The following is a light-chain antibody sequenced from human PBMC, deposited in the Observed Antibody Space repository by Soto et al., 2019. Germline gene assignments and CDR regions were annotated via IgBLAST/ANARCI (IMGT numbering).Light chain of an antibody. J-gene: IGKJ5*01. CDR1: QSVSSSY. Sequence: EIVLTQSPGTLSLSPGERATLSCRASQSVSSSYLAWYQQKPGQAPRLLIYGASSRATGIPDRFSGSGSGIDFTLTMSRLEPEDFAVYYCQQYGSSPPITFGQGKRLEIK. V-gene: IGKV3-20*01. CDR3: QQYGSSPPIT. CDR2: GAS.